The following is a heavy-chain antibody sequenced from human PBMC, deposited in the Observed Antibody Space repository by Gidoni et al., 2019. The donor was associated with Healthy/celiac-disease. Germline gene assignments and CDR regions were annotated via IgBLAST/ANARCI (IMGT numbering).Heavy chain of an antibody. CDR2: ISYDGSNK. CDR1: GFTFSSYG. CDR3: AKASWEVVVTGGDYFDY. V-gene: IGHV3-30*18. J-gene: IGHJ4*02. Sequence: QVQLVESGGGVVQPGRSLRLSCAASGFTFSSYGMHWFRQAPGKGLEWVAVISYDGSNKYYADSVKGRFTISRDNSKNTLYLQMNSLRAEDTAVYYCAKASWEVVVTGGDYFDYWGQGTLVTVSS. D-gene: IGHD3-22*01.